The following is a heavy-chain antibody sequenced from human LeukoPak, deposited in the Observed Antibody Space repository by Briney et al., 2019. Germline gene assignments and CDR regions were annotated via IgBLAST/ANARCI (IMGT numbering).Heavy chain of an antibody. CDR1: GFTFSSYS. J-gene: IGHJ6*02. CDR3: ARTRKYSGYDSYYYGMDV. Sequence: GSLRLSCAASGFTFSSYSMNWVRQAPGKGLEWVSSISSSSSYIYYADSVKGRFTISRDNAKNSLYLQMNSLRAEDTAVYYCARTRKYSGYDSYYYGMDVWGQGTTVTVSS. CDR2: ISSSSSYI. D-gene: IGHD5-12*01. V-gene: IGHV3-21*01.